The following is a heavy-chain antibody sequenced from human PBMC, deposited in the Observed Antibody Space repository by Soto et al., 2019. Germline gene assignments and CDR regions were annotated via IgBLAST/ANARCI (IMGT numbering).Heavy chain of an antibody. J-gene: IGHJ4*02. Sequence: QVQLVQSGAELKKPGASVKVSCKASGYTFADYYIHWVRQAPGQGLEWMGWINSNSGAANYAQRFQGRGTMTRDTSITTVYMELSSLRTDDTAVYYCARALSTVIGTSIAYWGQGALVTVSS. V-gene: IGHV1-2*02. CDR2: INSNSGAA. CDR1: GYTFADYY. D-gene: IGHD4-4*01. CDR3: ARALSTVIGTSIAY.